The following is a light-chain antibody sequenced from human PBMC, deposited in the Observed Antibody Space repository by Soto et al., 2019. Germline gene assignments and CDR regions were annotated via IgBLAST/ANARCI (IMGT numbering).Light chain of an antibody. CDR1: QSVSSDY. J-gene: IGKJ2*01. Sequence: DIVLTQSPGTLSLSPGERATLSCRATQSVSSDYLAWYQQKPGQAPRLLISGASNTATGIPDRFSGSGSGTDFTLTISRLGPEDFAVYYCQQYGNSPYTFGQGTKLEIK. CDR3: QQYGNSPYT. V-gene: IGKV3-20*01. CDR2: GAS.